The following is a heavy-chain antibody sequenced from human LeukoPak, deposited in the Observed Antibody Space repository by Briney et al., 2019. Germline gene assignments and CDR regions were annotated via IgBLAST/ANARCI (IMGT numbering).Heavy chain of an antibody. V-gene: IGHV1-69*05. CDR2: IIPIFGTA. Sequence: SVKVSCKASGGTFSSYAISWVRQAPGQGLEWMGGIIPIFGTANYAQKFQGRVTITTDESTSTAHMELSSLRSEDTAVYYCARGLATVTGNYYYYYYMDVWGKGTTVTVSS. D-gene: IGHD4-11*01. CDR1: GGTFSSYA. J-gene: IGHJ6*03. CDR3: ARGLATVTGNYYYYYYMDV.